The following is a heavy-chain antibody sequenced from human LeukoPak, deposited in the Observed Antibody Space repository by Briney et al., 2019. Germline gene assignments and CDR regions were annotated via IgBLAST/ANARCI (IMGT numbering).Heavy chain of an antibody. CDR1: GFTFSSYW. CDR2: IKQDGSEK. J-gene: IGHJ6*02. V-gene: IGHV3-7*03. Sequence: QTGGSLRLSCAASGFTFSSYWMSWVRQAPGKGLEWVANIKQDGSEKYYVDSVKGRFTISRDNAKNSLYLQMNSLRAEDTALYYCARSQFGDFLHYYYGMDVWGQGTTVTVS. CDR3: ARSQFGDFLHYYYGMDV. D-gene: IGHD3-10*01.